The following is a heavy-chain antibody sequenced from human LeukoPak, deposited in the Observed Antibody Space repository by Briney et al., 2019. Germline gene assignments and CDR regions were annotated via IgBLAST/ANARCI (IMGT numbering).Heavy chain of an antibody. Sequence: ASVKVSCKASGYTFTSYYTHWVRQAPGQGLEWMGIINPSGGSTRYPQKFQGRVTMTRDTSTSTVYMEVSSLRSEDTAVYYCAADKEVVPSATYFDYWGQGTLVTVSS. J-gene: IGHJ4*02. D-gene: IGHD2-2*01. CDR2: INPSGGST. CDR1: GYTFTSYY. CDR3: AADKEVVPSATYFDY. V-gene: IGHV1-46*01.